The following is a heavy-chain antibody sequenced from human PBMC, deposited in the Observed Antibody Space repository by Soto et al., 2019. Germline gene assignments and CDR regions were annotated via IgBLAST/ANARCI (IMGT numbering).Heavy chain of an antibody. J-gene: IGHJ6*03. V-gene: IGHV4-59*08. CDR1: GGSISSYY. CDR3: ARLPAGWDYIWGSYRNPSDYYYMDV. CDR2: IYYSGST. Sequence: QVQLQESGPGLVKPSETLSLTCTVSGGSISSYYWSWIRQPPGKGLEWIGYIYYSGSTNYNPSLKSRVTISVDTSKNQFSLKLSSVTAADTAVYYCARLPAGWDYIWGSYRNPSDYYYMDVWGKGTTVTVSS. D-gene: IGHD3-16*02.